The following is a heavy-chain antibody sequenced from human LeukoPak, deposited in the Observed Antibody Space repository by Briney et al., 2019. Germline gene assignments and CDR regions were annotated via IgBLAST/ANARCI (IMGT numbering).Heavy chain of an antibody. CDR3: ARAPNAFDL. J-gene: IGHJ3*01. CDR2: VYYSGST. V-gene: IGHV4-39*07. Sequence: TTSETLSLTCTVSGGSISSGGYYWSWIRQPPGKGLEWIGSVYYSGSTNYNPSLKSRVTISLDMSKNQFSLKLSSVTAADTAVYYCARAPNAFDLWGQGTMVTVSS. CDR1: GGSISSGGYY.